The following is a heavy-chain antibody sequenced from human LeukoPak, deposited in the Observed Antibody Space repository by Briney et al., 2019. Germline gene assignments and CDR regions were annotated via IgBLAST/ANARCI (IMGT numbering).Heavy chain of an antibody. D-gene: IGHD5-24*01. CDR1: GFTVSSNY. V-gene: IGHV3-53*01. CDR3: ARDLMATGRRSAFDY. J-gene: IGHJ4*02. CDR2: IYSGDST. Sequence: GGSLRLSCAASGFTVSSNYMGWVRQAPGKGLEWVSIIYSGDSTYYADSVKGRFTISRDTSKNTLYLQMNSLRAEDTAVYYCARDLMATGRRSAFDYWGQGTLVTVSS.